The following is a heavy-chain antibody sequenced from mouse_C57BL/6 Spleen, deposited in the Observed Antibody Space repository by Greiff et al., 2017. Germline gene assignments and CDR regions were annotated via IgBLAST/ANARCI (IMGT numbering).Heavy chain of an antibody. CDR3: TRVYYGSSLPYWYFDV. CDR1: GYTFTSYW. V-gene: IGHV1-5*01. CDR2: IYPGNSDT. Sequence: DVHLVESGTVLARPGASVKMSCKTSGYTFTSYWMHWVKQRPGQGLEWIGAIYPGNSDTSYNQKFKGKAKLTAVTSASTAYMELSSLTNEDSAVYYCTRVYYGSSLPYWYFDVWGTGTTVTGSS. D-gene: IGHD1-1*01. J-gene: IGHJ1*03.